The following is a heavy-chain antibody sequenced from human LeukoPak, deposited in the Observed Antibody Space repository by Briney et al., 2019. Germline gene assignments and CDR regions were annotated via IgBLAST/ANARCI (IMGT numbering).Heavy chain of an antibody. J-gene: IGHJ4*02. CDR1: GGSISSGSYS. CDR2: IYPRGST. D-gene: IGHD7-27*01. V-gene: IGHV4-30-2*01. Sequence: SETLSLTCTVSGGSISSGSYSWSWIRQPPGKGLEWIGYIYPRGSTYYNPSLKSRVILSLDKSANQFSLNLSSVTAADTAVYYCARFSPRAMGNYLDFWGQGTLVTVSS. CDR3: ARFSPRAMGNYLDF.